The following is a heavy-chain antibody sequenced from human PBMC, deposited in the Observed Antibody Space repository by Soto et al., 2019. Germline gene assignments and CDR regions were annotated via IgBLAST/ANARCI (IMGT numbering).Heavy chain of an antibody. CDR2: IIPLFGTA. Sequence: QVQLVQSGAEVKKPGSSVKVSCRASGGIFSTYAINWVRQAPGQGLEWMGGIIPLFGTANYAQKLQGRVTISADESAHIAYMELSSLRSEDTAVYYCARVQYSWTYLQAFDIWGQGTRVNVSS. V-gene: IGHV1-69*01. J-gene: IGHJ3*02. D-gene: IGHD4-4*01. CDR1: GGIFSTYA. CDR3: ARVQYSWTYLQAFDI.